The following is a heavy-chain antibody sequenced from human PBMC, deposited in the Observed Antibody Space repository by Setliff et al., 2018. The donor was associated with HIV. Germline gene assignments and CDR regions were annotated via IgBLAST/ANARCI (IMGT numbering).Heavy chain of an antibody. CDR1: GYSISTAYY. CDR2: VYHSGTT. J-gene: IGHJ4*02. D-gene: IGHD3-3*01. CDR3: MRGRSITIFGVAYFDF. V-gene: IGHV4-38-2*01. Sequence: SETLSLTCAVSGYSISTAYYWGWIRQPPGKGLEWIGSVYHSGTTYYNPSLKSRVTISVDMSNNQFSLKVTSVTAADTAVYYCMRGRSITIFGVAYFDFWGQGTRVTVSS.